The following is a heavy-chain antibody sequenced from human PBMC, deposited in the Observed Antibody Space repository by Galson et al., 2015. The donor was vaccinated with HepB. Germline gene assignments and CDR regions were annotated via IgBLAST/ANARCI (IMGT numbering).Heavy chain of an antibody. CDR2: MNPNSGNT. V-gene: IGHV1-8*01. CDR3: ARNPQDRGDYYYYYMDV. D-gene: IGHD1-14*01. CDR1: GYTFTSYD. J-gene: IGHJ6*03. Sequence: SVKVSCKASGYTFTSYDINWVRQATGQGLEWMGWMNPNSGNTGYAQKFQGRVTMTRNTSISTAYMELSSLRSEDTAVYYCARNPQDRGDYYYYYMDVWGKGTTVTVSS.